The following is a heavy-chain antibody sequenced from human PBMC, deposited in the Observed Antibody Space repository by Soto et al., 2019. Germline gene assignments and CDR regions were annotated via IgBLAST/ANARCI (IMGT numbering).Heavy chain of an antibody. CDR1: GGSISSGDYY. V-gene: IGHV4-30-4*01. CDR2: IYYSGST. J-gene: IGHJ6*02. D-gene: IGHD3-3*01. CDR3: ARDNILGILYGGMDV. Sequence: SETLSLTCTVSGGSISSGDYYWSWIRQPPGKGLEWIGYIYYSGSTYYNPSPKSRVTISVDTSKNQFSLKLSSVTAADTAVYYCARDNILGILYGGMDVWGQGTTVTVSS.